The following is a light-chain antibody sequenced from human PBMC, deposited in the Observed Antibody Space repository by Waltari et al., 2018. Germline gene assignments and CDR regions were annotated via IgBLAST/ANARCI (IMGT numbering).Light chain of an antibody. V-gene: IGLV1-47*01. Sequence: QSVLIQPPSVSGTPWPRVTISCSGANSNSGSTYVYWFAHLPGEAPKLLVFRNDQRPSGFPVRFSGSKSGTSASLAISGLQSEDEADFYCATWDDSLGGAIFGPGTKVTVL. CDR1: NSNSGSTY. J-gene: IGLJ1*01. CDR3: ATWDDSLGGAI. CDR2: RND.